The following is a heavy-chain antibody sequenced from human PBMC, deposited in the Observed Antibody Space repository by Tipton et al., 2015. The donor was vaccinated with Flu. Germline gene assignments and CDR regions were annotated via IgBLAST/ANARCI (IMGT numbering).Heavy chain of an antibody. D-gene: IGHD3-10*02. CDR2: INHSGST. J-gene: IGHJ4*02. CDR3: ARHTGDSVRGVIDY. Sequence: LRLSCAVYGGSFSGYYWSWIRQPPGKGLEWIGEINHSGSTNYNPSLKSRVTISVGTSKNQFSLKLSSVTAADTAVYYCARHTGDSVRGVIDYWGQGTLVTVSS. V-gene: IGHV4-34*01. CDR1: GGSFSGYY.